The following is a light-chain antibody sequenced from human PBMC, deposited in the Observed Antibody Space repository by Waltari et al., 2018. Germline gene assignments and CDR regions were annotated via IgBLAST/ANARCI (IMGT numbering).Light chain of an antibody. Sequence: DVVMTQSPLYLSVALGQPASISCCSTQSLVYREGDTYLHWFQQRPGQSPRRLIYKVSIRGAGVEDRFSGSRSGTDFTLKISRVEAEDVGVYYCMQSTHWPLTFGGGTKVEIK. CDR3: MQSTHWPLT. CDR1: QSLVYREGDTY. CDR2: KVS. V-gene: IGKV2-30*01. J-gene: IGKJ4*01.